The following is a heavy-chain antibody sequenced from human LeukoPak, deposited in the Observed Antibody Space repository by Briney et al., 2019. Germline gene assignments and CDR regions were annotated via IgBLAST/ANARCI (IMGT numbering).Heavy chain of an antibody. V-gene: IGHV3-33*01. CDR2: IWYDGSNK. D-gene: IGHD6-19*01. J-gene: IGHJ4*02. CDR3: ARDHEYSSGWYVY. Sequence: GGSLRLSCAASGFTFSSYGMHWVRQAPGKGLEWVAVIWYDGSNKYYADSVKGRFTISRDNSKNTLYPQMNSLRAEDTAVYYCARDHEYSSGWYVYWGQGTLVTVSS. CDR1: GFTFSSYG.